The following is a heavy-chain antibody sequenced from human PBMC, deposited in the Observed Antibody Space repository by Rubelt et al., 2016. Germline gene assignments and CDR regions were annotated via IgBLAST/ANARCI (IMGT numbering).Heavy chain of an antibody. CDR3: ARDHSSGWYLEGFFDY. CDR2: INHSGSN. CDR1: GYSISSGYY. V-gene: IGHV4-38-2*02. J-gene: IGHJ4*02. D-gene: IGHD6-19*01. Sequence: QVQLQESGPGLVKPSETLSLTCTVSGYSISSGYYWGWIRQPPGKGLEWSWRINHSGSNYYHPSLKRRVTISVGTSKIQFYRKLSAVTAADTAVYYCARDHSSGWYLEGFFDYWGQGTLVTVSS.